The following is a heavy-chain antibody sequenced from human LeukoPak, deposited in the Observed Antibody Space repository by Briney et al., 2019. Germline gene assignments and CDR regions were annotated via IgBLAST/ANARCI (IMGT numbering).Heavy chain of an antibody. Sequence: GGSLRLSCAASGFSFSNYSMNWVRQAPGKGLEWVANIRGDGSRLYYVDSVQGRFTISRDNAKNSLYLQMSNLRAEDTSVYYCARDHNYCSNDRCYDAFDIWGQGTMVTVPS. V-gene: IGHV3-7*01. J-gene: IGHJ3*02. CDR1: GFSFSNYS. D-gene: IGHD2-8*01. CDR3: ARDHNYCSNDRCYDAFDI. CDR2: IRGDGSRL.